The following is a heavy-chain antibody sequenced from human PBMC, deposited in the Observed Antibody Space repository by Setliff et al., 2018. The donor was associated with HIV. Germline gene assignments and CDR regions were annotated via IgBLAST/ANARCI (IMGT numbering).Heavy chain of an antibody. Sequence: PSETLSLTCTVSGGSISNGDHYWAWIRQSPGKGLEWIGEINHTGSTNYNPSLKSRVTISVDTSKNQFSLNLKSVTAANTAVYYCARRIYGNNPYFDYWSQGTLVTVSS. CDR2: INHTGST. CDR3: ARRIYGNNPYFDY. D-gene: IGHD4-17*01. V-gene: IGHV4-39*07. CDR1: GGSISNGDHY. J-gene: IGHJ4*02.